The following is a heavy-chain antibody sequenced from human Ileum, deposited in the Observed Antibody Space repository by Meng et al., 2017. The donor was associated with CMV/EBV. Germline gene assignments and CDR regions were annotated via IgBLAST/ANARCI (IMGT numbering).Heavy chain of an antibody. Sequence: GSLRLSCTVSGGSISSSSYYWGWIRQPPGKGLEWIGSIYYSGSTYYNPSLKSRVTISVDTSKNQFSLKLSSVTAADTAVYYCARGLRRRWGVHFDHWGQGHLVTVSS. CDR1: GGSISSSSYY. CDR3: ARGLRRRWGVHFDH. J-gene: IGHJ5*02. CDR2: IYYSGST. V-gene: IGHV4-39*07. D-gene: IGHD3-16*01.